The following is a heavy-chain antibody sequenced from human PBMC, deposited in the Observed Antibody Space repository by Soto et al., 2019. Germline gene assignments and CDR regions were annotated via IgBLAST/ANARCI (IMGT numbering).Heavy chain of an antibody. CDR3: AREGLSNYDFWSGYFLFDP. CDR1: GGTFSSYA. D-gene: IGHD3-3*01. J-gene: IGHJ5*02. CDR2: IIPIFGTA. V-gene: IGHV1-69*06. Sequence: ASVKVSCKASGGTFSSYAISWVRQAPGQGLEWMGGIIPIFGTANYAQKFQGRVTITADKSTSTAYMELSSLRSEDTAVYYCAREGLSNYDFWSGYFLFDPWGQGTLVTVSS.